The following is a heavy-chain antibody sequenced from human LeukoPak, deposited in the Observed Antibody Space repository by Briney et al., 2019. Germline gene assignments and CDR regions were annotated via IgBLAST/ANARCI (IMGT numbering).Heavy chain of an antibody. CDR3: ARDYRYGSGSYEYYFDY. CDR1: GYTFTKEA. Sequence: GASVKVSCKAFGYTFTKEAISRVRQAPGQGLEWMGGIIPIFGTANYAQKFQGRVTITADKSTSTAYMELSSLRSEDTAVYYCARDYRYGSGSYEYYFDYWGQGTLVTVSS. D-gene: IGHD3-10*01. V-gene: IGHV1-69*06. CDR2: IIPIFGTA. J-gene: IGHJ4*02.